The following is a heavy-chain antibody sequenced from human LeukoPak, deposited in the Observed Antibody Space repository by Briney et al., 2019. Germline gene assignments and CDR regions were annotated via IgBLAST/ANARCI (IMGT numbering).Heavy chain of an antibody. CDR2: ISAYNGNT. CDR1: GYTFSNYG. J-gene: IGHJ6*02. D-gene: IGHD5-12*01. V-gene: IGHV1-18*01. Sequence: ASVKVSCKTSGYTFSNYGISWVRQAPGQGPEWMGWISAYNGNTDYPQKVQDRVSMTTDTSTSTAYMELRSLTSDDTALYYCARDTRDYDHYYFSIDVWGQGTTVTVS. CDR3: ARDTRDYDHYYFSIDV.